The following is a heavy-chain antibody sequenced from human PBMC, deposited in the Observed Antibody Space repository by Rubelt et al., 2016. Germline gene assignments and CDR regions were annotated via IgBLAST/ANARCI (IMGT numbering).Heavy chain of an antibody. CDR3: ARSSGYDYVYDY. J-gene: IGHJ4*02. Sequence: QLQLQESGPGLVKPSETLSLTCTVSGGSISSSTYYWGWIRQPPGKGLEWIGSVYYSGSTYYNPSLKSRVTISVDTSKNQFSRKVNSVTAADTAVYYCARSSGYDYVYDYWGQGTLVTVSS. CDR2: VYYSGST. V-gene: IGHV4-39*01. CDR1: GGSISSSTYY. D-gene: IGHD5-12*01.